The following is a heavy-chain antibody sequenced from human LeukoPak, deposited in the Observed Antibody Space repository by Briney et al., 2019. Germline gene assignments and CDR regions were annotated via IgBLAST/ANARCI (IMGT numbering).Heavy chain of an antibody. CDR2: INPNSGGT. CDR3: ARSGRDSSGYQTDY. CDR1: GYIFTGYY. J-gene: IGHJ4*02. D-gene: IGHD3-22*01. V-gene: IGHV1-2*02. Sequence: APVKVSCKASGYIFTGYYMHWVRQAPGQGLEWMGWINPNSGGTNYAQNFQGRVTMTRDTSISTAYMELSRLRSDDTAVYYCARSGRDSSGYQTDYWGQGTLVTVSS.